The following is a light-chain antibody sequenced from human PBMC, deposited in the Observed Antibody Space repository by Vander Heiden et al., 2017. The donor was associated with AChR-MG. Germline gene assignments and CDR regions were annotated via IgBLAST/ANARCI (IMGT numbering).Light chain of an antibody. J-gene: IGLJ2*01. V-gene: IGLV2-14*03. CDR2: DVS. CDR3: SSYTSSSTRVV. CDR1: SSDVGGYNY. Sequence: QSALTQPASVSGSPGQSTTLSCTGTSSDVGGYNYFSWYQQHPGKAPKLMIYDVSNRPSGVSNRFSGSKSGNTASLTISGLQAEDEADYYCSSYTSSSTRVVFGGGTKLTVL.